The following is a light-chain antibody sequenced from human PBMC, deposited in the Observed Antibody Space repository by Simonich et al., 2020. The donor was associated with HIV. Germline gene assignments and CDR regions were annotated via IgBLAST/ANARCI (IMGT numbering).Light chain of an antibody. CDR3: QQSYITSYT. J-gene: IGKJ2*01. CDR1: QSINNY. Sequence: DIQMTQSPSSLSASVGNKCTITCRASQSINNYLNWYQQKPVKAPKILIYAASSLQSGVPSRFRGSGSGTDFTLTISRLQPEDFATYFCQQSYITSYTFGPGTKLEIK. V-gene: IGKV1-39*01. CDR2: AAS.